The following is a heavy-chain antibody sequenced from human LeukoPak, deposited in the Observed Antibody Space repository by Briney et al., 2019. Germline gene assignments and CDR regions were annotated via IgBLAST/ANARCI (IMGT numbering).Heavy chain of an antibody. CDR2: IYYSGST. CDR3: AREPPRRYDSSGYFDY. J-gene: IGHJ4*02. V-gene: IGHV4-59*01. Sequence: SETLSLTCTVSGGSISSYYWSWIRQPPGKGLEWIGYIYYSGSTNYNPSLKSRVTISVDTSKNQFSLKLSSVTAADTAVYYCAREPPRRYDSSGYFDYWGQGTLVTVSS. CDR1: GGSISSYY. D-gene: IGHD3-22*01.